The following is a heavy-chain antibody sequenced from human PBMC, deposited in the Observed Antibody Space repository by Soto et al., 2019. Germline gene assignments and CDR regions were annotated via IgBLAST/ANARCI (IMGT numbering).Heavy chain of an antibody. D-gene: IGHD1-26*01. CDR3: ARDSGADQPFGS. CDR1: GGSVSSGNYY. Sequence: QVQLQESGPGLVKPSETLSLTCTVSGGSVSSGNYYWSWIRQPPGKGLEWIGNIYYDGSTYYSPSLKSRVNMSADTSKNRFSLKLNSVTAADTAVYYCARDSGADQPFGSWGQGTLVTVSS. V-gene: IGHV4-61*01. CDR2: IYYDGST. J-gene: IGHJ4*02.